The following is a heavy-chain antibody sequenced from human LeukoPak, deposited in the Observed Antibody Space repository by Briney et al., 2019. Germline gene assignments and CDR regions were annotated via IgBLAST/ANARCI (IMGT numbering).Heavy chain of an antibody. V-gene: IGHV7-4-1*02. CDR1: GYTFTSYA. J-gene: IGHJ4*02. CDR3: ARDSWDYDDSSGYYQNY. Sequence: EASVKVSCKASGYTFTSYAMNWVRQAPGQGLEWMGWINTNTGKPMYAQGFTGWFVFSLDTSVSTAYLQITSLKAEDTALYYCARDSWDYDDSSGYYQNYWGQGTLVTVSS. D-gene: IGHD3-22*01. CDR2: INTNTGKP.